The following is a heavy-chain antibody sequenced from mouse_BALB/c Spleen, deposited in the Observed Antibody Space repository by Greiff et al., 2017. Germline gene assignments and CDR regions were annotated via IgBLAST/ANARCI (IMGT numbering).Heavy chain of an antibody. CDR1: GFTFSSFG. J-gene: IGHJ2*01. CDR2: ISSGSSTI. CDR3: ARNWDKDFDY. Sequence: VHVKQSGGGLVQPGGSRKLSCAASGFTFSSFGMHWVRQAPEKGLEWVAYISSGSSTIYYADTVKGRFTISRDNPKNTLFLQMTSLRSEDTAMYYCARNWDKDFDYWGQGTTLTVSS. D-gene: IGHD4-1*01. V-gene: IGHV5-17*02.